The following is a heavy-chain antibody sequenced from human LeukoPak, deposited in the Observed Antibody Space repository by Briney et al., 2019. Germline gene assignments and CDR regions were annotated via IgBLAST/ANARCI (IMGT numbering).Heavy chain of an antibody. CDR1: GGSFSGYY. CDR2: INHSGST. D-gene: IGHD3-22*01. J-gene: IGHJ5*02. Sequence: PLETLSLTCAVYGGSFSGYYWSWIRQPPGKGLEWIGEINHSGSTNYNPSLKSRVTISVDTSKNQFSLKLSSVTAADTAVYYCARRKNGYDSSGYRRGWFDPWGQGTLVTVSS. V-gene: IGHV4-34*01. CDR3: ARRKNGYDSSGYRRGWFDP.